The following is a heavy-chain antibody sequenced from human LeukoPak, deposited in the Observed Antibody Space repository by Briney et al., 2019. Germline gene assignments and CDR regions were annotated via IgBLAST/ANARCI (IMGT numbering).Heavy chain of an antibody. CDR1: GGSISSSSYY. V-gene: IGHV4-39*01. J-gene: IGHJ4*02. D-gene: IGHD3-3*01. CDR3: ARHAVGGVATTYYFDY. Sequence: SETLSLTCTVSGGSISSSSYYWGWIRQPPGKGLEWIGSIYYSGSTYYNPSLKSRVTISVDTSKNQFSLKLSSVTAADTAVYYCARHAVGGVATTYYFDYWGQGTLVTVSS. CDR2: IYYSGST.